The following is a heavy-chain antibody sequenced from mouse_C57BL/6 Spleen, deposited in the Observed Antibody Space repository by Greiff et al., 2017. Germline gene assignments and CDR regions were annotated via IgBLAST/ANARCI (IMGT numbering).Heavy chain of an antibody. V-gene: IGHV5-17*01. CDR2: ISSGSSTI. CDR3: AGTGTSPYAMDY. Sequence: EVQLQESGGGLVKPGGSLKLSCAASGFTFSDYGMHWVRQAPEKGLEWVAYISSGSSTIYYADTVKGRFTISRDNAKNTLFLQMTSLRSEDTAMYDCAGTGTSPYAMDYWGQGTSVTVSS. CDR1: GFTFSDYG. D-gene: IGHD4-1*01. J-gene: IGHJ4*01.